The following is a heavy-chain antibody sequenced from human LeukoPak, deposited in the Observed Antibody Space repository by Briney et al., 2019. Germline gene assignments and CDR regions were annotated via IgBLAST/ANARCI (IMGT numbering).Heavy chain of an antibody. J-gene: IGHJ5*02. D-gene: IGHD2-2*01. CDR1: GYTFTSYY. CDR2: INPSGGST. Sequence: ASVKVSCKASGYTFTSYYMHWVRQAPGQGLEWMGIINPSGGSTSYAQKFQGRVTMTRDMSTSTVYMELSSLRSEDTAVYYCARDRQIVVVPAAITATNWFDPWGQGTLVTVSS. CDR3: ARDRQIVVVPAAITATNWFDP. V-gene: IGHV1-46*01.